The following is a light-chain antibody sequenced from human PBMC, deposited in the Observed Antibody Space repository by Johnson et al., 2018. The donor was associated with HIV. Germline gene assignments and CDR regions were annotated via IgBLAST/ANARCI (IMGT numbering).Light chain of an antibody. V-gene: IGLV1-51*02. Sequence: QSVLTQPPSVSAAPGQKVAISCSGSTSNIENNYVSWYQQFPGTAPKLLIYENNKRPSGIPDRFSGSKSGTSATLAITGLQTGDEADYYCGTWDSSLSVYVFGTGTKVTVL. J-gene: IGLJ1*01. CDR3: GTWDSSLSVYV. CDR2: ENN. CDR1: TSNIENNY.